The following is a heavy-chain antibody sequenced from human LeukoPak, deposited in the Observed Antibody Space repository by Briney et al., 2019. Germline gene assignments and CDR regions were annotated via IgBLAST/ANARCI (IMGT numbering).Heavy chain of an antibody. V-gene: IGHV1-2*02. Sequence: ASVKVSCKASGYTFTGYYMHWVRQAPGQGLEWMGWINPNSGGTNYAQKFQGRVTMTRDTSISTAYMELSSLRSEDTAVYYCARGHFLNYYYYYMDVWGKGTTVTVSS. J-gene: IGHJ6*03. D-gene: IGHD3-3*02. CDR1: GYTFTGYY. CDR3: ARGHFLNYYYYYMDV. CDR2: INPNSGGT.